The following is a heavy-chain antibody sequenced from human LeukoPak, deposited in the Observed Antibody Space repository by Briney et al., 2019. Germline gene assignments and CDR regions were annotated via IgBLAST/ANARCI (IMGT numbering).Heavy chain of an antibody. J-gene: IGHJ4*02. D-gene: IGHD4-11*01. V-gene: IGHV3-23*01. CDR2: IGASGGTT. CDR3: TRNDYPYYYDS. CDR1: GFTFTCCA. Sequence: GGSLRLSCAASGFTFTCCAMSWVRQAPGRGLEWVSTIGASGGTTYYADSVKGRFTISRDNSQSTLYLQMSSLRAEDSAVYYCTRNDYPYYYDSWGQGTLDTVSS.